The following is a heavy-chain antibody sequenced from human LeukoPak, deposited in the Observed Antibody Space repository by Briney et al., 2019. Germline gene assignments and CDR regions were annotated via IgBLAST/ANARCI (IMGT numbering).Heavy chain of an antibody. CDR2: INSDGSST. CDR1: GFTFSSYW. CDR3: ARERYSYGFVY. J-gene: IGHJ4*02. D-gene: IGHD5-18*01. Sequence: GGSLRLSCAASGFTFSSYWMHWVRQAPGKGLVWVSRINSDGSSTSYADSVKGRFTISRDNAKNTLYLQMNSLRAEDTAVYYCARERYSYGFVYWGQGTLVTVSS. V-gene: IGHV3-74*01.